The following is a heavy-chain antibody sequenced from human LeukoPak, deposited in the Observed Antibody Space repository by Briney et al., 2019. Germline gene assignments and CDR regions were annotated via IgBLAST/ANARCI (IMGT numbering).Heavy chain of an antibody. Sequence: ASETLSLTCTVSGGSISSGGHYWSWIRQHPGKGLEWSGNIYYSGRTYYNPSLKSRVMISVDTSKNQFSLRLSSVTAADTAVYYCARDSSSYDSSGPLYRGQGTLVTVSS. CDR1: GGSISSGGHY. CDR3: ARDSSSYDSSGPLY. D-gene: IGHD3-22*01. CDR2: IYYSGRT. J-gene: IGHJ4*02. V-gene: IGHV4-31*03.